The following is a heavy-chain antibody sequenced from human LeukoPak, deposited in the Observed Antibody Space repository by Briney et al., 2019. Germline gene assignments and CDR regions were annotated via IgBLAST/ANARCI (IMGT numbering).Heavy chain of an antibody. CDR1: GDSISSSSSY. CDR2: IYYSGST. Sequence: SETLSLTCSVSGDSISSSSSYWGWIRQPPGKGLEWIGSIYYSGSTYYNTSLKSRVTISVDTSKNQFSLKLNSVTAADTAVYYCARDPWFAPAAPYYFDYWGQGTLVTVSS. D-gene: IGHD2-2*01. V-gene: IGHV4-39*07. CDR3: ARDPWFAPAAPYYFDY. J-gene: IGHJ4*02.